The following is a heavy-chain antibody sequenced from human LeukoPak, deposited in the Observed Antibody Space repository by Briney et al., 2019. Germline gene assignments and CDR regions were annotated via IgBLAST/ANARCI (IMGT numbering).Heavy chain of an antibody. CDR1: GGSISSYY. CDR2: IYYSGST. V-gene: IGHV4-59*01. D-gene: IGHD1-1*01. Sequence: SETLSLTCTVSGGSISSYYWSWIRQPPGKGLEWIGYIYYSGSTNYNPSLKSRVTISVDTSKNQLSLKLSSVTAADTAVYYCARVLTPGHRTGLFDYWGQGTLVTVSS. CDR3: ARVLTPGHRTGLFDY. J-gene: IGHJ4*02.